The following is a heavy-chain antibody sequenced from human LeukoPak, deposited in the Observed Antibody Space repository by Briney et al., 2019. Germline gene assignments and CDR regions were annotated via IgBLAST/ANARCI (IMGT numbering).Heavy chain of an antibody. V-gene: IGHV1-69*04. Sequence: SVKVSCKTSGGTFTSYAISWVRQAPGQGLEWMGRIIPILGIANYAQKFQGRVTITADKSTSIAYMELSSVRSEDTAVYCCARGHKLAVARYFDYWGQGTLVTVSS. D-gene: IGHD6-19*01. CDR2: IIPILGIA. CDR1: GGTFTSYA. J-gene: IGHJ4*02. CDR3: ARGHKLAVARYFDY.